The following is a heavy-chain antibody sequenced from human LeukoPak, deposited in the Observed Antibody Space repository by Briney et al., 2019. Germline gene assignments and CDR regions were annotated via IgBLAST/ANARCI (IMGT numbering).Heavy chain of an antibody. CDR2: IYSNGNI. J-gene: IGHJ5*02. CDR3: AELHFASAEEFDP. D-gene: IGHD1-1*01. V-gene: IGHV4-59*08. CDR1: GTSITGHY. Sequence: PSETLSLTCTVSGTSITGHYWSWIRQPPGKGLEWIGYIYSNGNILYNPFLKSRVTLSVDTFNNQFSLSLNFVTAADTAVYYCAELHFASAEEFDPWGQGTLVTVSS.